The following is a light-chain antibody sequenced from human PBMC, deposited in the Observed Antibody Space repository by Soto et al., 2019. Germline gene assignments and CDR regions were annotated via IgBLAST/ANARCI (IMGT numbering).Light chain of an antibody. CDR3: QSYDRRLRLAYL. CDR1: SSNIGAGSD. Sequence: QSVLTQPPSVSGAPGQKVTISCTGSSSNIGAGSDVHWYQQLPGTAPKLLIYGNTNRPSGVPHRFAGSKSGTSASLAITGLQAEDEADYYCQSYDRRLRLAYLFGTGTKVTVL. J-gene: IGLJ1*01. V-gene: IGLV1-40*01. CDR2: GNT.